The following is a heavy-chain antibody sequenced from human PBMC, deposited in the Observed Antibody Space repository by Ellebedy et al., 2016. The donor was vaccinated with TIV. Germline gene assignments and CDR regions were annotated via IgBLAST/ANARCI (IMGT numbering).Heavy chain of an antibody. CDR3: AREGARSAFDI. CDR1: GFTFSSYS. V-gene: IGHV3-21*01. CDR2: ISSSSSYI. J-gene: IGHJ3*02. Sequence: GGSLRLXCAASGFTFSSYSMNWVRQAPGKGLEWVSSISSSSSYIYYADSVKGRFTISRDNAKNSLYLQMNSLRAEDTAVYYCAREGARSAFDIWGQGTMVTVSS. D-gene: IGHD3-16*01.